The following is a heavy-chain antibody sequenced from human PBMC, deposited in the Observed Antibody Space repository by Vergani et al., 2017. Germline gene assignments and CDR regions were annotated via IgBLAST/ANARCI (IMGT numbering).Heavy chain of an antibody. CDR1: GGSISSYY. CDR3: ARSRSPYYGGNYY. V-gene: IGHV4-59*01. Sequence: QVHLQESGPGLVKPSETLSLTCTVSGGSISSYYWNWIRQPPGKGLEWIGYIYYSGSTNYNPSLKSRVTISVDTSKNQFSLKLGSVTAADTAVYYCARSRSPYYGGNYYWGQGTLVTVSS. D-gene: IGHD4-23*01. J-gene: IGHJ4*02. CDR2: IYYSGST.